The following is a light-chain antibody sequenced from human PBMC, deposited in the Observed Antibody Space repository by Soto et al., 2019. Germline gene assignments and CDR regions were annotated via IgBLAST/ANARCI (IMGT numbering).Light chain of an antibody. CDR3: QQYNNWPLT. J-gene: IGKJ3*01. CDR1: QSINRN. Sequence: EIVMTQSPATLSVSPGEGVTLSCRASQSINRNLAWYQQKPGQAPRLLIHDASTRATGIPARFSGSGSGTEFTLTITSLSSEDFAVYYCQQYNNWPLTFGPGTKVEIK. CDR2: DAS. V-gene: IGKV3-15*01.